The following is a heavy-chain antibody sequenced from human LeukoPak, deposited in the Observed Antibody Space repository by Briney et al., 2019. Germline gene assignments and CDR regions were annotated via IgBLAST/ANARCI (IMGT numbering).Heavy chain of an antibody. D-gene: IGHD2-2*01. V-gene: IGHV1-69*05. J-gene: IGHJ3*02. CDR3: ARDLWYCSCTSCSSPGAFDI. Sequence: SVKVSCKASGGTFSSYAISWVRQAPGQGLEWMGGIIPIFDTANYAQKFQGRVTITTDESTSTAYMELSSLRSEDTAVCYCARDLWYCSCTSCSSPGAFDIWGQGTMVTVSS. CDR1: GGTFSSYA. CDR2: IIPIFDTA.